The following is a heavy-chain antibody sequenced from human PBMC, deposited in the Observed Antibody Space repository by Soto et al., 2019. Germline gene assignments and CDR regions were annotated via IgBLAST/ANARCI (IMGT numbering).Heavy chain of an antibody. V-gene: IGHV3-21*01. CDR3: TRDASRDSSARAWFAP. CDR1: GFTFRSFT. CDR2: ISSNSAYI. J-gene: IGHJ5*02. D-gene: IGHD6-13*01. Sequence: PGGSLRLSCAASGFTFRSFTMNWVRQAPGKGLEWVSTISSNSAYIYYTDALRGRFTISRDNAKNSLHLQMNSLRAEDTAVYYCTRDASRDSSARAWFAPWGPGTLVTVSS.